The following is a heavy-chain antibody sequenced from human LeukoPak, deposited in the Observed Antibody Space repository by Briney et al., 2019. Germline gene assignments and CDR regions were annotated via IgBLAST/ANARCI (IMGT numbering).Heavy chain of an antibody. Sequence: ASVKLSCKASGYTFTGYYMHWVRQPPGQGLEWMGWINPNSGGTNYAQKFQGRVTMTRDTSISTAYMELSRLRSDDTAVYYCARDPHYYDSSGYSFDIWGQGTMVTVSS. CDR3: ARDPHYYDSSGYSFDI. V-gene: IGHV1-2*02. CDR1: GYTFTGYY. J-gene: IGHJ3*02. D-gene: IGHD3-22*01. CDR2: INPNSGGT.